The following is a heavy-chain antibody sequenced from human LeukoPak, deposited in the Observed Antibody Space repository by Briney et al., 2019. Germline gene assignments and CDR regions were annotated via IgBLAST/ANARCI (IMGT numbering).Heavy chain of an antibody. CDR3: ARATVTTFYWFDP. CDR1: GFTVSSNY. V-gene: IGHV3-66*02. J-gene: IGHJ5*02. Sequence: AGGSLRLSCAASGFTVSSNYMSWVRQAPGKGLEWVSVIYSGGSTYYADSVKGRFTISRDNSKNTLYLQMNSLRAEDTAVYYCARATVTTFYWFDPWGQGTLVTVSS. CDR2: IYSGGST. D-gene: IGHD4-17*01.